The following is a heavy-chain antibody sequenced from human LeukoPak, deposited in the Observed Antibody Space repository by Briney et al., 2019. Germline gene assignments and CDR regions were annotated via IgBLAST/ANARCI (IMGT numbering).Heavy chain of an antibody. D-gene: IGHD3-22*01. V-gene: IGHV3-7*01. Sequence: GGSLRLSCAASGFTFSSYWMSWVSHAPGKGLEWVANIKQDGSEKYYVDSVKGRFTISRDNAKNSLYLQMNSLRAEDTAVYYCASGYYDSSGYLGYYFDYWGQGTLVTVSS. J-gene: IGHJ4*02. CDR3: ASGYYDSSGYLGYYFDY. CDR2: IKQDGSEK. CDR1: GFTFSSYW.